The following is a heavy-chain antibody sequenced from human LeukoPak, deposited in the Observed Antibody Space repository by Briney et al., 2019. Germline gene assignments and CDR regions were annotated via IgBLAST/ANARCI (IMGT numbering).Heavy chain of an antibody. CDR1: GFVFSRNW. CDR2: IRQDGREI. J-gene: IGHJ2*01. CDR3: ASGGVVGPSTYWFYDL. Sequence: GESLRLSCEASGFVFSRNWMTWVRQAPGKGLEWVANIRQDGREIYYADSVKGRFTISRDNAKSSMYLQMNSLRAEDTAVYYCASGGVVGPSTYWFYDLWGRGTRVTVSS. V-gene: IGHV3-7*01. D-gene: IGHD1-26*01.